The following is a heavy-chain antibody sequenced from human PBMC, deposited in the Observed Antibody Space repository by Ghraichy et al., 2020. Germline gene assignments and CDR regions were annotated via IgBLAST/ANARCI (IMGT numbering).Heavy chain of an antibody. J-gene: IGHJ5*02. CDR2: INGDGIIT. CDR3: VRQEGDWLDP. Sequence: GGSLRLSCAATGFTFSSYWMHWVRQAPGKGLVWVSRINGDGIITMHADAVKGRFTISRDNAKNTLYLQMNTLRAEDTAIYYCVRQEGDWLDPWGQGALVTVSS. V-gene: IGHV3-74*03. CDR1: GFTFSSYW.